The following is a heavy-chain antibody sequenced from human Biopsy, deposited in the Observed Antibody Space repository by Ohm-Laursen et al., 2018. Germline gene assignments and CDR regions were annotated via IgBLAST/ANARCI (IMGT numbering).Heavy chain of an antibody. CDR3: ASAGYNPDWNFDL. Sequence: SQTLSLTCTVSGGSISSYYWTWIRQPPGKGLEWIGDVYYSGGTNRNPSLKSRVTILEDKSKNQFSLKLNYVTAADTAVYYCASAGYNPDWNFDLWGRGTRVTVSS. CDR1: GGSISSYY. V-gene: IGHV4-59*08. D-gene: IGHD5-24*01. J-gene: IGHJ2*01. CDR2: VYYSGGT.